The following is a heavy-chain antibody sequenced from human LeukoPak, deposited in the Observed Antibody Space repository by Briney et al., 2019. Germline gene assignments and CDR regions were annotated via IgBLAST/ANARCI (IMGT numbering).Heavy chain of an antibody. J-gene: IGHJ4*02. CDR3: ARRQSAYNDFDY. V-gene: IGHV4-59*08. CDR1: GGSISGYH. CDR2: IYYDGSA. Sequence: PSETLSLTCNVSGGSISGYHWSWIRQPPGKGLEWIGHIYYDGSASYNPSLKSRVTMSPDTSKNQFSLDLSSVTAADTAAYYCARRQSAYNDFDYWGQGTLVTVSS. D-gene: IGHD5-24*01.